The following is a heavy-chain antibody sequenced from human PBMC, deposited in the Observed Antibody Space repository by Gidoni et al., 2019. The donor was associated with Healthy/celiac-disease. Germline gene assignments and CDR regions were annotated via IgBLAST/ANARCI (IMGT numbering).Heavy chain of an antibody. CDR2: ISWNRASV. D-gene: IGHD5-12*01. CDR3: AKDIGWLQFRGIDY. V-gene: IGHV3-9*01. Sequence: EVQLVESGGGLVQPGRSLRLSCAASGFTFDDYARHCVRQAPGKGLEWVSGISWNRASVEYADSVKGRFTISRDNAKNSLYLQMNSPRVEDTALYYCAKDIGWLQFRGIDYWGQGTLVAVSS. J-gene: IGHJ4*02. CDR1: GFTFDDYA.